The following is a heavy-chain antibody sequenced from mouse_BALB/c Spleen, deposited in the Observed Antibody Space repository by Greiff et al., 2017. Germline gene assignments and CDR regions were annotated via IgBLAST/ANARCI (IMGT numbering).Heavy chain of an antibody. J-gene: IGHJ4*01. CDR1: GFSLTSYG. D-gene: IGHD2-10*01. CDR2: IWSGGST. Sequence: VMLVESGPGLVQPSQSLSITCTVSGFSLTSYGVHWVRQSPGKGLEWLGVIWSGGSTDYNAAFISRLSISKDNSKSQVFFKMNSLQANDTAIYYCARRSAYYGTLYAMDYWGQGTSVTVSS. V-gene: IGHV2-2*02. CDR3: ARRSAYYGTLYAMDY.